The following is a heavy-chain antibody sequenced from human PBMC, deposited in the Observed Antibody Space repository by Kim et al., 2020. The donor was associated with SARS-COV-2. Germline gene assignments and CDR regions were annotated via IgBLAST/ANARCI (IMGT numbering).Heavy chain of an antibody. CDR1: GGSFSGYY. D-gene: IGHD2-2*01. CDR3: ARAESLVVVPAAPDY. CDR2: INHSGST. Sequence: SETLSLTCAVYGGSFSGYYWSWIRQPPGKGLEWIGEINHSGSTNYNPSLKSRVTISVDTSKNQFSLKLSSVTAADTAVYYCARAESLVVVPAAPDYWGQGTLVTVSS. V-gene: IGHV4-34*01. J-gene: IGHJ4*02.